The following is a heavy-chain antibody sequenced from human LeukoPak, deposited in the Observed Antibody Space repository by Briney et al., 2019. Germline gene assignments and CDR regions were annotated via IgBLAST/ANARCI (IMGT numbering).Heavy chain of an antibody. CDR1: GGSISSGSHY. J-gene: IGHJ5*02. D-gene: IGHD3-10*01. CDR2: IYYSGST. Sequence: SQTLSLTCTVSGGSISSGSHYWSWIRQHPGKGLEWIGYIYYSGSTYYNPSLRSRVNISVDTSKNQFSLKLNSETAADTAVYYCARAPYGSGSYYNDANWFDPWGQGTLVTVSS. CDR3: ARAPYGSGSYYNDANWFDP. V-gene: IGHV4-31*03.